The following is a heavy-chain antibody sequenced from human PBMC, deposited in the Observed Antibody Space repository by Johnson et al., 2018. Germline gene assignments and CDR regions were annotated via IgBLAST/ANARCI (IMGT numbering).Heavy chain of an antibody. J-gene: IGHJ1*01. CDR1: GGSISSYY. Sequence: QVQLQESGPGLVKPSETLSLTCPVSGGSISSYYWSWIRPPPGKGLEWIGYIYYSGSTNYNPSLKSRVTISVDTSKNQFSLKLSSVTAADTAVYYCARDWEEMATITRYFQHWGQGTLVTVSS. CDR2: IYYSGST. V-gene: IGHV4-59*01. CDR3: ARDWEEMATITRYFQH. D-gene: IGHD5-24*01.